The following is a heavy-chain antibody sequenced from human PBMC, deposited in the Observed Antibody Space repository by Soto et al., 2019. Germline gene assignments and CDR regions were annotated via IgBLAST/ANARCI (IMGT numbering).Heavy chain of an antibody. D-gene: IGHD2-8*01. CDR1: GYTFTSYY. CDR2: INPSGGST. CDR3: AGEYCTNGVCYWVAP. J-gene: IGHJ5*02. V-gene: IGHV1-46*01. Sequence: ASVKVSCTACGYTFTSYYMHWVRQAPGQGLEWMGIINPSGGSTSYAQEFQGRVTMTRDTSTSTVYMELSSLRSEDTAGYYCAGEYCTNGVCYWVAPWGQGTLVTVSS.